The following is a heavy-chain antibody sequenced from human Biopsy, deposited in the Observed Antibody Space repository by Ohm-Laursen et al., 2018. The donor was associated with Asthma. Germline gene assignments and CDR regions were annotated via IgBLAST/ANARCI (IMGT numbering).Heavy chain of an antibody. Sequence: SLRLSCTASGFTFSIYDIHWVRQAPGKGLEWVAVGGSYYDGGLKYYADSVNGRFTVSRDDSKNTLYLQMNSLRPDDTAVYYCARDVMEWYLPAFDFWGQGTLVTVSS. J-gene: IGHJ4*02. CDR2: GGSYYDGGLK. CDR3: ARDVMEWYLPAFDF. CDR1: GFTFSIYD. D-gene: IGHD3-3*01. V-gene: IGHV3-30-3*01.